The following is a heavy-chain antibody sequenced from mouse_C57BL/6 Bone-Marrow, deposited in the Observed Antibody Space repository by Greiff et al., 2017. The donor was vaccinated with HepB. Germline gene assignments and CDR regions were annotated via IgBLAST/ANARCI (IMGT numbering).Heavy chain of an antibody. CDR3: AKGGGTGTPFDY. CDR2: IWRGGST. CDR1: GFSLTSYG. D-gene: IGHD4-1*01. Sequence: VKVEESGPGLVQPSQSLSITCTVSGFSLTSYGVHWVRQSPGKGLEWLGVIWRGGSTDYNAAFMSRLSITKDNSKSQVFFKMNSLQADDTAIYYCAKGGGTGTPFDYWGQGTTLTVSS. V-gene: IGHV2-5*01. J-gene: IGHJ2*01.